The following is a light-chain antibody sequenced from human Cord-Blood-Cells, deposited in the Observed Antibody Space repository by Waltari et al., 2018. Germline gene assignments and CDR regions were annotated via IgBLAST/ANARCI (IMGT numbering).Light chain of an antibody. CDR2: RNN. CDR3: AAWDDSLSVVV. CDR1: SSNIGSNY. V-gene: IGLV1-47*01. J-gene: IGLJ2*01. Sequence: QSVLTQPPSASGTPGQRVTISCSGSSSNIGSNYVYWYQQLPGTAPKHLIYRNNQRPSGVHDRFSGSKSGTSASLAISGLRSEDEADYYCAAWDDSLSVVVFGGGTKLTVL.